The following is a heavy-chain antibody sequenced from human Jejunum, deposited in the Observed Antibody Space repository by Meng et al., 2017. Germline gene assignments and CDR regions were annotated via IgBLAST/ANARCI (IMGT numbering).Heavy chain of an antibody. CDR2: VYYSGHT. CDR3: ARTPLYSGSYYFDP. D-gene: IGHD1-26*01. CDR1: GDSVSSDNYY. V-gene: IGHV4-61*03. J-gene: IGHJ4*02. Sequence: QGRLQECGPGLGRPSETLSLTCPFSGDSVSSDNYYWSWIRQPPGKGLEWIGYVYYSGHTDCNPSLKSRLSISIDTSKNHFSLKLSSVTAADTAVYYCARTPLYSGSYYFDPWGQGALVTVSS.